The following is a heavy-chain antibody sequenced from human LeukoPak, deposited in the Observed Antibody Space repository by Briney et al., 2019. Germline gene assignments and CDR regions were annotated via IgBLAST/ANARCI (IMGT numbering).Heavy chain of an antibody. D-gene: IGHD3-3*01. CDR1: GYTFTGYY. J-gene: IGHJ4*02. Sequence: ASVKVSCKASGYTFTGYYMHWVRQAPGQGLEWMGWINPNSGGTNYAQKFQGGVTMTRDTSISTAYMELSRLRSDDTAVYYCARDGGVDFWSGYSYYFDYWGQGTLVTVSS. CDR3: ARDGGVDFWSGYSYYFDY. CDR2: INPNSGGT. V-gene: IGHV1-2*02.